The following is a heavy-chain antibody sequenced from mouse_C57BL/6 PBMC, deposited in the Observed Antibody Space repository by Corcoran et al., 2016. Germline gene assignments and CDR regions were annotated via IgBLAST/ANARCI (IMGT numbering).Heavy chain of an antibody. D-gene: IGHD1-1*01. CDR1: GYTFTDYY. Sequence: QVQLKQSGAELVRPGASVKLSCKASGYTFTDYYINWVKQRPGQGLEWIARIYPGSGNTYYNEKFKGKATLTAEKSSSTAYMQLSSLTSEDSVVYFCARALAYGSSYYYYAMDYWGQGTSVTVSS. J-gene: IGHJ4*01. CDR2: IYPGSGNT. CDR3: ARALAYGSSYYYYAMDY. V-gene: IGHV1-76*01.